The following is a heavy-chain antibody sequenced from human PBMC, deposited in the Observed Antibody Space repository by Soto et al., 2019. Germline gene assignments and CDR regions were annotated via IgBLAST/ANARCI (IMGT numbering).Heavy chain of an antibody. Sequence: QVQLVQSGDEVKKPGSSVKVSCKASGGTFSSDAISWVRQAPGQWLEWMGGIIPIFGTANYAQKFQGRVTITANKSTSTSYMELSSLGSEDTAVYYCARETVTIFGVVIRGYFDSWGQGTLVTVSS. V-gene: IGHV1-69*06. CDR2: IIPIFGTA. D-gene: IGHD3-3*01. CDR1: GGTFSSDA. J-gene: IGHJ4*02. CDR3: ARETVTIFGVVIRGYFDS.